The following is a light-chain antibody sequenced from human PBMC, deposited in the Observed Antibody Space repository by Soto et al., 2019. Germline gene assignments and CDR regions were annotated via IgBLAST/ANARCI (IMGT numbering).Light chain of an antibody. V-gene: IGKV3-11*01. CDR1: QAVGHY. CDR2: DIS. CDR3: QQRSNWPRP. Sequence: EIVLTQSPATLSLSPGERATLSCRASQAVGHYLAWYQQKPGQAPRLLIYDISYRATGIPARFSGSGSGTDFTLTVSSLEPEDFAGDYCQQRSNWPRPFGRGTKVEIK. J-gene: IGKJ1*01.